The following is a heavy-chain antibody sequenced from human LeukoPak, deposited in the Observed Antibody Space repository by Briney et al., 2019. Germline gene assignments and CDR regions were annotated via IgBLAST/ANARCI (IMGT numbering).Heavy chain of an antibody. J-gene: IGHJ4*02. Sequence: ASVKVSCKASGYTFTSYAMNWVRQAPGQGLEWMGWINTNTGNPTYAQGFTGRFVFSLDTSVSTAYLQISSLKAEDTAVYYCARVPPKRPIAAAGTGDDYWGQGTLVTVSS. CDR1: GYTFTSYA. CDR3: ARVPPKRPIAAAGTGDDY. CDR2: INTNTGNP. V-gene: IGHV7-4-1*02. D-gene: IGHD6-13*01.